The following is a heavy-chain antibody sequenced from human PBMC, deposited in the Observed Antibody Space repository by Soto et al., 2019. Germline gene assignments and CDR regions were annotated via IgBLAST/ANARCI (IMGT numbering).Heavy chain of an antibody. V-gene: IGHV3-23*01. CDR2: ISGSGGST. D-gene: IGHD2-8*02. Sequence: EVQLLESGGGLVQHGGSLRLSCAASGFTFSTYAMSWVRQAPGKGLEWVSTISGSGGSTDYADSVTGRFTISRDNSKNTLYLQMNRLRAEDTAVYCCAKVLSEHFDYWGQGTLVTVSS. CDR1: GFTFSTYA. CDR3: AKVLSEHFDY. J-gene: IGHJ4*02.